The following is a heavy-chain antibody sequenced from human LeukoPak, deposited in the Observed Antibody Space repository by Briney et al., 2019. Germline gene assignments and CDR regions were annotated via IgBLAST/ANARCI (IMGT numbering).Heavy chain of an antibody. V-gene: IGHV3-74*01. CDR2: INSDGSST. D-gene: IGHD3-3*01. Sequence: GGSLRLSCAASGFTFSSYWMHWVRQAPGKGLVWVSRINSDGSSTSYADSVKGRFTISRDNAKNPLYLQMNSLRAEDTAVYYCARASYDFWSGYDYWGQGTLVTVSS. CDR1: GFTFSSYW. CDR3: ARASYDFWSGYDY. J-gene: IGHJ4*02.